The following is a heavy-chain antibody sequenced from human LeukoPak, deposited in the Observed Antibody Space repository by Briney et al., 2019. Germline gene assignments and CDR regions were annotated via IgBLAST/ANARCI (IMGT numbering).Heavy chain of an antibody. V-gene: IGHV3-21*01. CDR2: ISSSSSYI. CDR3: ARDTGSGYYSNNWFDP. J-gene: IGHJ5*02. CDR1: GFTFSSYS. D-gene: IGHD3-22*01. Sequence: GGSLRLSCAASGFTFSSYSMNWVRQAPGKGLEWVSSISSSSSYIYYADSVEGRFTVSRDNAQSSLYLQMNSLRAEATAVYYCARDTGSGYYSNNWFDPWGQGTLVTVSS.